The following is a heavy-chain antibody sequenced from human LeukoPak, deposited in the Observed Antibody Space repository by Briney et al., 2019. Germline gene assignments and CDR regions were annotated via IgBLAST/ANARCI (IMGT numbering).Heavy chain of an antibody. D-gene: IGHD6-13*01. Sequence: PGRSLRLSCVASGFSFSNYGMHWVRQAPGKGLELVAVMSKDGNNEYYADSVKGRFTISRDNSKNTLYLQMNSLRAEDTAVYYCAKGIAATWRYLGSWGQGTLVTVSS. J-gene: IGHJ4*02. CDR1: GFSFSNYG. CDR3: AKGIAATWRYLGS. V-gene: IGHV3-30*18. CDR2: MSKDGNNE.